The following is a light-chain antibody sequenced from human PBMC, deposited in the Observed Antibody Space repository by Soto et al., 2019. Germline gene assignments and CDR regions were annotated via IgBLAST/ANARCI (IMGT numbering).Light chain of an antibody. CDR2: KAS. CDR1: QTISSW. Sequence: DIQMTQSPSSLSASVGDRVTITCRASQTISSWLAWYQQKPGKAPKLLIYKASTLKSGVPSRFSGSGSGTEFTLTINSLQSEDFAVYYCQQYNNWPRTFGQGTKVDIK. CDR3: QQYNNWPRT. J-gene: IGKJ1*01. V-gene: IGKV1-5*03.